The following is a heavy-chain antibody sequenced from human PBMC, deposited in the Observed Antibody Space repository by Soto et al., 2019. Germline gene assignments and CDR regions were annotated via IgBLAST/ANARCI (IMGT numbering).Heavy chain of an antibody. CDR2: IYYSGST. Sequence: QVQLQESGPGLVKPSQTLSLTSTVSGGSISSGGYYWSWIRQHPGKGLEWIGYIYYSGSTYYNSSLMGLFTISVDTSKNQFSLKVGSVTAVDTAVYCCWRVWDSSGPTFDYWGQGTLVTVSS. D-gene: IGHD3-22*01. J-gene: IGHJ4*02. V-gene: IGHV4-31*01. CDR1: GGSISSGGYY. CDR3: WRVWDSSGPTFDY.